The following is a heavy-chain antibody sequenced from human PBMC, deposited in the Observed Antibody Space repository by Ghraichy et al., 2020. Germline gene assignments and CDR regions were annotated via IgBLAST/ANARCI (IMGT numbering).Heavy chain of an antibody. Sequence: SQTLSLTCTVSGGSISSYYWSWIRQPPGKGLEWIGYIYYSGSTNYNPSLKSRVTISVDTSKNQFSLKLSSVTAADTAVYYCARQHRGYYDSSGYYSGAFDIWGQGTMVTVSS. CDR2: IYYSGST. J-gene: IGHJ3*02. CDR3: ARQHRGYYDSSGYYSGAFDI. V-gene: IGHV4-59*08. CDR1: GGSISSYY. D-gene: IGHD3-22*01.